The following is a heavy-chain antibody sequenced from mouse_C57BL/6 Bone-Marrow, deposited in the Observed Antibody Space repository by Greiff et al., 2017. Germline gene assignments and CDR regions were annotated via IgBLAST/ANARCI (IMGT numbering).Heavy chain of an antibody. Sequence: VQLKQSVAELVRPGASVKLSCTASGFNIKNTYMHWVKQRPEQGLEWIGRIDPANGNTKYAPKFQGKATITADTSSNTAYLQLGSLTSEDTAIDYCARSDGYSYYFDYWGQGTTLTVSS. CDR1: GFNIKNTY. CDR2: IDPANGNT. J-gene: IGHJ2*01. V-gene: IGHV14-3*01. D-gene: IGHD2-3*01. CDR3: ARSDGYSYYFDY.